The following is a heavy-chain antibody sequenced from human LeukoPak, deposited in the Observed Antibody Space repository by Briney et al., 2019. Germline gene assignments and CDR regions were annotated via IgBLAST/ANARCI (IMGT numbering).Heavy chain of an antibody. CDR3: AKDGSSSLYDAFDI. CDR1: GFTFDDYA. V-gene: IGHV3-9*03. Sequence: PGGSLRLSCAASGFTFDDYAMHWVQQAPGKGLEWVSGISWNSGSIGYADSVKGRFTISRDNAKNSLYLQMNSLRAEDMALYYCAKDGSSSLYDAFDIWGQGTMVTVSS. CDR2: ISWNSGSI. J-gene: IGHJ3*02. D-gene: IGHD6-6*01.